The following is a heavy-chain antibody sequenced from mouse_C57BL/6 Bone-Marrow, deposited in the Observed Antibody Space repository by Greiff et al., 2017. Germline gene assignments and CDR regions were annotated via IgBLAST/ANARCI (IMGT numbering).Heavy chain of an antibody. CDR1: GYTFTSYW. D-gene: IGHD1-1*01. V-gene: IGHV1-59*01. CDR3: ARWGGSSYNWYFDV. Sequence: VKLQQPGAELVRPGTSVKLSCKASGYTFTSYWMHWVKQRPGQGLEWIGVIDPSDSYTNYNQKFKGKATLTVDTSSSTAYMQLSSLTSEDSAVYYCARWGGSSYNWYFDVWGTGTTVTVSS. J-gene: IGHJ1*03. CDR2: IDPSDSYT.